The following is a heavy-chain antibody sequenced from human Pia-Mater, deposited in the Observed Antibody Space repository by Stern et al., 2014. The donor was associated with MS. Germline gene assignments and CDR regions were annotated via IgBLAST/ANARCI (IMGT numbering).Heavy chain of an antibody. Sequence: EVHLVESGGGLVQPGGSLRLSCAASGFTFSSYDMHWVRQATGKGLEWVSAIGTAGDTYYPGSVKGRFTISRENAKNSLYLQMNSLRAGDTAVYYCARGVGSGWYGGGYYFDYWGQGTLVTVSS. CDR1: GFTFSSYD. J-gene: IGHJ4*02. CDR3: ARGVGSGWYGGGYYFDY. V-gene: IGHV3-13*01. D-gene: IGHD6-19*01. CDR2: IGTAGDT.